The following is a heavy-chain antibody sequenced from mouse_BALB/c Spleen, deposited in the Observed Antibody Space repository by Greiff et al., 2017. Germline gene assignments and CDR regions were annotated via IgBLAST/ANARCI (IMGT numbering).Heavy chain of an antibody. CDR1: GFNIKDTY. Sequence: EVMLVESGAELVKPGASVKLSCTASGFNIKDTYMHWVKQRPEQGLEWIGRIDPANGNTKYDPKFQGKATITADTSSNTAYLQLSSLTSEDTAVYYCARSRSTMITTYAMDYWGQGTSVTVSS. J-gene: IGHJ4*01. D-gene: IGHD2-4*01. V-gene: IGHV14-3*02. CDR2: IDPANGNT. CDR3: ARSRSTMITTYAMDY.